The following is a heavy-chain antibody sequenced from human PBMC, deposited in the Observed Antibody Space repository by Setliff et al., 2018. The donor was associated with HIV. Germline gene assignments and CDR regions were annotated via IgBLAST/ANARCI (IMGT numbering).Heavy chain of an antibody. CDR1: GYPISSGYY. D-gene: IGHD4-4*01. CDR3: TRGGSMTTLTT. CDR2: IYYSGST. J-gene: IGHJ4*02. V-gene: IGHV4-38-2*01. Sequence: KPSETLSLTCAVSGYPISSGYYWGWIRQPPGKGLEWIGNIYYSGSTYYNPSLKSRVTISVDTSKNQFSLRLSSVTAADTAVYYCTRGGSMTTLTTWGQGTLVTVSS.